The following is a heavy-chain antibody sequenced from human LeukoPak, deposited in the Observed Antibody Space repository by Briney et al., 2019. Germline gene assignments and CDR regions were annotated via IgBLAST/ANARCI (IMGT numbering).Heavy chain of an antibody. V-gene: IGHV3-74*01. CDR3: ARGVGGDCDY. J-gene: IGHJ4*02. CDR2: INPDESIT. Sequence: GGSLRLSCVASGFTFSSSWMHWVRQAPGKGLVWVSRINPDESITSHADSVKGRFTISRDNAKNTVYLQMNSLRVEDTAVYHCARGVGGDCDYWGQGTLVTVSS. D-gene: IGHD2-21*01. CDR1: GFTFSSSW.